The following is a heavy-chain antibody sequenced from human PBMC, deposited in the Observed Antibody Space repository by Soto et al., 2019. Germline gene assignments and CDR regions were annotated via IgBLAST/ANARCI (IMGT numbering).Heavy chain of an antibody. CDR2: IYPGDSDT. Sequence: HGESLKISCKGSGYSFTSYWIGWVRQMPGKGLEWMGIIYPGDSDTRYSPSFQGQVTISADKSISTAYLQWSSLKASDTAMYYCARHGKYCSGGSYYSGFLAYGKNVWGQGTTLNVSS. D-gene: IGHD2-15*01. CDR3: ARHGKYCSGGSYYSGFLAYGKNV. V-gene: IGHV5-51*01. CDR1: GYSFTSYW. J-gene: IGHJ6*02.